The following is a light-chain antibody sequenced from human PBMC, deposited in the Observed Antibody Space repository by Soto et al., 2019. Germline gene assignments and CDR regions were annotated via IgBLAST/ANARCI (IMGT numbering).Light chain of an antibody. CDR3: NSYTGSSSPYV. V-gene: IGLV2-14*03. J-gene: IGLJ1*01. CDR1: NSEVGAYNY. CDR2: DVT. Sequence: QSVLTQPAPVSGSPGQAITISCTGTNSEVGAYNYVCWYQQHPGKAPKLMIYDVTNRPSGVSSRFSGSKSRNTASLTISGLQAEDEADYYCNSYTGSSSPYVFGTGTKVTVL.